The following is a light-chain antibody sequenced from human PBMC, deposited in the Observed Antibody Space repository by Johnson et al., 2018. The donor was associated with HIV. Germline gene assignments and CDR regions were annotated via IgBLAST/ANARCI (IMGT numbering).Light chain of an antibody. CDR1: SSNIANNY. J-gene: IGLJ1*01. Sequence: QSVLTQPPSVSAAPGQKVTISCSGSSSNIANNYVSWYQQLPGTAPKLLIYENNKRPSGIPDRFSGSKSGPSATLGITGLQTGDEADYYCGTWDSSLSAYVFGTGTKVTVL. CDR3: GTWDSSLSAYV. CDR2: ENN. V-gene: IGLV1-51*02.